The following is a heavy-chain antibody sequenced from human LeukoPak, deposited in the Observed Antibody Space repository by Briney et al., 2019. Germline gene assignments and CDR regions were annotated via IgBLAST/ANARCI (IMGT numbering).Heavy chain of an antibody. CDR1: GGSISSYY. Sequence: SETLSLTCTVSGGSISSYYWSWIRQPPGKGLEWIGYIYYSGSTNYNPSLKSRVTISVDTSKNQFSLKLSSVTAADTAVYYCARGHRSGSLGTDYWGQGTLVTVSS. V-gene: IGHV4-59*08. CDR2: IYYSGST. CDR3: ARGHRSGSLGTDY. D-gene: IGHD3-10*01. J-gene: IGHJ4*02.